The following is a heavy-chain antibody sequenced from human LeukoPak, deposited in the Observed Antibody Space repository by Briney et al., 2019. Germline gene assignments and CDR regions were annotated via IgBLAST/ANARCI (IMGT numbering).Heavy chain of an antibody. CDR3: ATPRGISCYAH. J-gene: IGHJ4*02. CDR2: INAGNGNT. CDR1: GYTFTSYA. D-gene: IGHD2-2*01. Sequence: ASVKVSCKASGYTFTSYAMHWVRQAPGQRLEWMGWINAGNGNTKYSQKFQGRVTMTRNTSISTAYMELSSLRSEDTAVYYCATPRGISCYAHWGQGTLVTVSS. V-gene: IGHV1-3*01.